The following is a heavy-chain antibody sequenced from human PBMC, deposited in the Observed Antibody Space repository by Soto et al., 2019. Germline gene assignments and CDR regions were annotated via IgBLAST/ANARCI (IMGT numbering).Heavy chain of an antibody. D-gene: IGHD3-9*01. CDR3: ARDSFDPTYYDILTGNKPADYFAY. V-gene: IGHV1-18*01. CDR1: GYTFTSYG. CDR2: ISAYNGNT. J-gene: IGHJ4*02. Sequence: ASVKVSCKASGYTFTSYGISWVRQAPGQGLEWMGWISAYNGNTNYAQKLQGRVTMTTDTSTSTAYMELRSLRSDDTAVYYCARDSFDPTYYDILTGNKPADYFAYWGQGTLVTVSS.